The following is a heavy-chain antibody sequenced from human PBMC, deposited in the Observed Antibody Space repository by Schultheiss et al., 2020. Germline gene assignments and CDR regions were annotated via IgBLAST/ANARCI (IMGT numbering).Heavy chain of an antibody. CDR2: ISWNSGSI. CDR1: GFTFDDYA. V-gene: IGHV3-9*01. Sequence: GGSLRLSCAASGFTFDDYAMHWVRQAPGKGLEWVSGISWNSGSIGYADSVKGRFTTSRDDAKNSLSLHMDRLRAEDTAVYYCARELAVHGANSAYFDFWGQGSLVTVSS. CDR3: ARELAVHGANSAYFDF. D-gene: IGHD4-23*01. J-gene: IGHJ4*02.